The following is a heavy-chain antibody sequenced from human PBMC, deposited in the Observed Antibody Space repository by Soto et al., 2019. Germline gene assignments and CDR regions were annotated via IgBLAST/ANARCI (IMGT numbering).Heavy chain of an antibody. Sequence: PSETLSLTCTVSGYSISSGSYWGWIRQPPGKGPEWIASIYHGGTTFYNPSLKSRVTVSVDKSNNQFSLKLRSVTAADTAVYYCAKAHVMVAAGSNFDYWGHGTLVTVSS. CDR2: IYHGGTT. J-gene: IGHJ4*01. D-gene: IGHD6-19*01. CDR3: AKAHVMVAAGSNFDY. V-gene: IGHV4-38-2*02. CDR1: GYSISSGSY.